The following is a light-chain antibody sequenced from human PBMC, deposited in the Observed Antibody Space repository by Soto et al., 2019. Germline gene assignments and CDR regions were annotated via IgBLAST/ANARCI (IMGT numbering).Light chain of an antibody. CDR1: QGISNY. V-gene: IGKV1-27*01. CDR3: QQYNPYTWT. CDR2: AAS. J-gene: IGKJ3*01. Sequence: DVQMTQSPSSLSASVGDRVTITCLASQGISNYLAWYQQKPGKVPKLLIYAASTLQSGVPSRFSGSGSGTEFTLTISSLQPDDFATYYCQQYNPYTWTFGHGSNVDIK.